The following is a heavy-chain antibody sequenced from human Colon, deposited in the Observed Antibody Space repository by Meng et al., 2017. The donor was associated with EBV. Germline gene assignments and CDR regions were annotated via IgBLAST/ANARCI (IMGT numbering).Heavy chain of an antibody. CDR3: ARRGPSGNFSP. Sequence: QGQLQQGGAGLVRPSMTLSRSCVVYGGSFRDYYWTWIRHPPGKGLEWIGEIDHRGNTKYNPSLKSRVTISLDTSKKQFSLKVSSVTAADSAVYYCARRGPSGNFSPWSQGALVTVSS. V-gene: IGHV4-34*01. J-gene: IGHJ5*02. CDR1: GGSFRDYY. D-gene: IGHD3-10*01. CDR2: IDHRGNT.